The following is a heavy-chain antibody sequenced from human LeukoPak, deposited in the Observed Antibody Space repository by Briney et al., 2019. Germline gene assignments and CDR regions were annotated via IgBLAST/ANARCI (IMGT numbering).Heavy chain of an antibody. D-gene: IGHD3-3*01. Sequence: ASVKVSCKASGYTFTSYDINWVRQATGQGLEWMGWMNPNSGNTGYAQKFQGRVTITRNTSISTAYMEPSSLRSEDTAVYYCARGRSFGVVIGYYYYMDVWGKGTTVTVSS. J-gene: IGHJ6*03. CDR1: GYTFTSYD. CDR2: MNPNSGNT. CDR3: ARGRSFGVVIGYYYYMDV. V-gene: IGHV1-8*03.